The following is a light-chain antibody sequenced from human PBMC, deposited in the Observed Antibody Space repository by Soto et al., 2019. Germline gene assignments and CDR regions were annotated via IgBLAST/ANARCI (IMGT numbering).Light chain of an antibody. V-gene: IGLV2-14*01. CDR1: NSDVGAYDY. J-gene: IGLJ3*02. CDR3: SSYTTSSTIL. CDR2: EVS. Sequence: QSVLTQPASVSGSPGQSITISCTGTNSDVGAYDYVSWYQHHPGKAPKLIIYEVSYRPSGVSRRFSGSKSGNTASLTISGLQAEDEADYYCSSYTTSSTILFGGGTKLTVL.